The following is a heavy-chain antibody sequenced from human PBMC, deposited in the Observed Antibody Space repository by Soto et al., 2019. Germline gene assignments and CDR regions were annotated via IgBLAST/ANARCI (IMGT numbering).Heavy chain of an antibody. CDR2: IYHSGST. Sequence: SETLSLTCAVSGGSISSGGYSWSRIRQPPGKGLEWIGYIYHSGSTYYNPSLKSRVTISVDRSKNQFSLKLSSVTAADTAVYYCARVPDRWGQGTLVTVSS. CDR3: ARVPDR. D-gene: IGHD2-2*01. V-gene: IGHV4-30-2*01. J-gene: IGHJ5*02. CDR1: GGSISSGGYS.